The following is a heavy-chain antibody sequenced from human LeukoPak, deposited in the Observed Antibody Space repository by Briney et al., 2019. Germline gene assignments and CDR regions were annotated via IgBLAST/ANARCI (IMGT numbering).Heavy chain of an antibody. CDR3: AKDRTYSAYAALDY. CDR2: ISWNSGSA. V-gene: IGHV3-9*01. CDR1: GFTFDDYS. D-gene: IGHD5-12*01. Sequence: GGSLRLSXAASGFTFDDYSMHWVRQAPGKGLEWVSGISWNSGSACHADSVKGRFTISRDSAKNSLYLQMNSLRTEDTALYYCAKDRTYSAYAALDYWGQGTLVTVSS. J-gene: IGHJ4*02.